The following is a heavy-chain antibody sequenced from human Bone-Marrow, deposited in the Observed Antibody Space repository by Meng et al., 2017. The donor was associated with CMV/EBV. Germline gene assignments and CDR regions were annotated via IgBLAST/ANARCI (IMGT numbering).Heavy chain of an antibody. CDR2: INPSGGST. J-gene: IGHJ3*02. Sequence: ASVKVSCKASGYTFTSYYMHWVRQAPGQGLEWMGIINPSGGSTSYAQKFQGRVTITRDTSKSTVYMELSSLRSEDTAVYYCARYPQVPAAIQTHYAFDIWGQGTMVTVSS. V-gene: IGHV1-46*01. D-gene: IGHD2-2*01. CDR1: GYTFTSYY. CDR3: ARYPQVPAAIQTHYAFDI.